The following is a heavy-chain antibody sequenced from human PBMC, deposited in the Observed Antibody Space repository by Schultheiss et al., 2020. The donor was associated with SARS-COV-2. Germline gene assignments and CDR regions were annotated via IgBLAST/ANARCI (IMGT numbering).Heavy chain of an antibody. J-gene: IGHJ4*02. Sequence: GGSLRLSCAASGFTFSSYAMSWVRQAPGKGLEWVSGFGGSGGSTYYPDSVKGRFTISRDHSKNTLLLQMNGLRAEDTAVYYCAKDREDGGWYLYFDYWGQGTLVTVSS. CDR2: FGGSGGST. CDR1: GFTFSSYA. CDR3: AKDREDGGWYLYFDY. D-gene: IGHD6-19*01. V-gene: IGHV3-23*01.